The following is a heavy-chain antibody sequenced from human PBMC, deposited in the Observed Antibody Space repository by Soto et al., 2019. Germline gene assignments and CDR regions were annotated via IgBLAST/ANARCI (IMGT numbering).Heavy chain of an antibody. CDR3: AKDSLSNDYSDYKFDY. V-gene: IGHV3-23*01. D-gene: IGHD4-17*01. CDR2: IGGSGGST. J-gene: IGHJ4*02. Sequence: GGSLRLSCAASGFTVSSYAMSWVRQAPGKGLEWVSAIGGSGGSTYYAGPVRGRFTIPKDNTKNTPYLQMTSLRAEATAVYYTAKDSLSNDYSDYKFDYWGQGTLVTVSS. CDR1: GFTVSSYA.